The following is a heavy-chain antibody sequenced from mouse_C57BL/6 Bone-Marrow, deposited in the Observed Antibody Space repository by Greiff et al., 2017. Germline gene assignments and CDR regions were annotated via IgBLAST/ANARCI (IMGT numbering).Heavy chain of an antibody. Sequence: VQLQQSGAELVRPGASVTLSCKASGYTFTDYDMHWVKQTPVHGLEWIGAIDPDTGGTAYNQKFKGKATLTADKSSSTAYMELRSLTSEDSAVYYCAVTPYYCGSSVCAMDYWGQGTSVTVSS. D-gene: IGHD1-1*01. CDR2: IDPDTGGT. J-gene: IGHJ4*01. CDR1: GYTFTDYD. V-gene: IGHV1-15*01. CDR3: AVTPYYCGSSVCAMDY.